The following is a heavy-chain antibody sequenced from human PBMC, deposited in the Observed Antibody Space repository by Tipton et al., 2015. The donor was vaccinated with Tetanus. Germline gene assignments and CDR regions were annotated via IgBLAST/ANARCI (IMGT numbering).Heavy chain of an antibody. CDR1: GDSISSTTYY. CDR3: VGYTSAWRRDC. D-gene: IGHD6-19*01. CDR2: IYNSGST. V-gene: IGHV4-39*01. J-gene: IGHJ4*02. Sequence: TLSLTCTVSGDSISSTTYYWGWIRQPPGKGLEWIGNIYNSGSTSYNPSLKSRVTISVDTSKDQFSLKLSSMTAADTALYYCVGYTSAWRRDCWGQGTLVTVSS.